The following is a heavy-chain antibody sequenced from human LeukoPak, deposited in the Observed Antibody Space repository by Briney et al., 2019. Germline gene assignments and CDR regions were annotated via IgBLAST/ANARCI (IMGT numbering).Heavy chain of an antibody. CDR2: IYHAGST. J-gene: IGHJ4*02. CDR1: GGSISSGGFY. CDR3: AVGRSY. Sequence: SETLSLTCTVSGGSISSGGFYWGWIRQPPGKGLEWIGYIYHAGSTYYNPSLKSRVTISVDRPENQFSLRLNSVTAADTAVYYCAVGRSYWGQGTLVTVSS. V-gene: IGHV4-30-2*01.